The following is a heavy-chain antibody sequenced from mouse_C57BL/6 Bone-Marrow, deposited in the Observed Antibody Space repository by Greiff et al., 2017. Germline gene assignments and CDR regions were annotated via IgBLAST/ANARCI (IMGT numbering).Heavy chain of an antibody. CDR3: ASPNWDGAMDY. V-gene: IGHV1-69*01. D-gene: IGHD4-1*02. J-gene: IGHJ4*01. CDR1: GYTFTSYW. Sequence: VQLQQPGAELVMPGASVKLSCKASGYTFTSYWMHWVKQRPGQGLEWIGEIDPSDSYINYNQKFKGKSTLTVDKSSSTAYMQLSSLTSEDSAVYYCASPNWDGAMDYWGQGTSVTVSS. CDR2: IDPSDSYI.